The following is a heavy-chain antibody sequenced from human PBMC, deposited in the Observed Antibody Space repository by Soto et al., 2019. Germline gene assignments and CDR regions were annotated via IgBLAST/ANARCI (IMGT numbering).Heavy chain of an antibody. CDR3: ARSEGGIAAAGTKGWFDP. CDR1: GYTFTGYY. J-gene: IGHJ5*02. Sequence: ASVKVSCKASGYTFTGYYMHWVRQAPGQGLEWMGWINPNSGGTNYAQKFQGWVTMTRDTSISTAYMELSRLRSDDTAVYYCARSEGGIAAAGTKGWFDPWGQGTLVTVSS. CDR2: INPNSGGT. D-gene: IGHD6-13*01. V-gene: IGHV1-2*04.